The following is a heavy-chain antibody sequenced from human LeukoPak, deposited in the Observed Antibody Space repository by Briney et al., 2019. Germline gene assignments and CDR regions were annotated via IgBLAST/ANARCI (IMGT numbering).Heavy chain of an antibody. Sequence: ASVKVSCKASGGTFRSYAISWVRQAPGQGLEWMGRIIPIFGTANYAQKFQGRVTITTDESTSTAYMELSSLRSEDTAVYYCARGPLVVPAALSSIINWFDPWGQGTLVTVSS. V-gene: IGHV1-69*05. CDR1: GGTFRSYA. D-gene: IGHD2-2*01. J-gene: IGHJ5*02. CDR2: IIPIFGTA. CDR3: ARGPLVVPAALSSIINWFDP.